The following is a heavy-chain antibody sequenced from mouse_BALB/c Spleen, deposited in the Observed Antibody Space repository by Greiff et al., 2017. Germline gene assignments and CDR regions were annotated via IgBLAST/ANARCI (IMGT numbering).Heavy chain of an antibody. CDR3: ASKGGNRGYFDY. J-gene: IGHJ2*01. Sequence: EVKVVESGGGLVQPGGSLSFSCATSGFTFNDYYMSWVRQPPGKALEWLGFIRNKANGYKTEYSASVKGRFTISRDKSQNILHLQMNTLRAEDSASDYCASKGGNRGYFDYWGQGTPVTVSA. CDR2: IRNKANGYKT. D-gene: IGHD1-1*02. V-gene: IGHV7-3*02. CDR1: GFTFNDYY.